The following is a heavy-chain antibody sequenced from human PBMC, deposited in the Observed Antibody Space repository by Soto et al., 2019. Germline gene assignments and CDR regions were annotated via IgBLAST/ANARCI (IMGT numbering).Heavy chain of an antibody. Sequence: EVQLVESGGGLVQPGGSLRLSCAASGFTVSRNYMSWVRQAPGKGLEWVSVIHSGGSTYYADSVKGRFTISRDNSKNTLYLQMNSLRAEDTAVYYCAIESKDSSGWYDYWGQGTLVTVSS. CDR3: AIESKDSSGWYDY. V-gene: IGHV3-66*01. CDR1: GFTVSRNY. CDR2: IHSGGST. D-gene: IGHD6-19*01. J-gene: IGHJ4*02.